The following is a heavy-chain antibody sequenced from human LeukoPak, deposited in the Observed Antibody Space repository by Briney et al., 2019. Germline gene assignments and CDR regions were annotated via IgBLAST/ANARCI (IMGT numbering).Heavy chain of an antibody. V-gene: IGHV4-34*01. CDR1: GGSFSAYY. Sequence: SETLSLNCAVYGGSFSAYYWSWLRQPPGKGLEWIGEINHSGSTNYNPSLKSRVTISVDTSKNQFSLKLSSVTAADTAVYYCARVFTPLRQWLDRSYYFDYWGQGTLVTVSS. CDR3: ARVFTPLRQWLDRSYYFDY. CDR2: INHSGST. J-gene: IGHJ4*02. D-gene: IGHD6-19*01.